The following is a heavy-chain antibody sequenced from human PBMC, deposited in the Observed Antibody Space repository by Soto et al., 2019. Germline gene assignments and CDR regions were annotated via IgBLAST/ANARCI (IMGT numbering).Heavy chain of an antibody. CDR2: ISYDGSNT. D-gene: IGHD1-26*01. J-gene: IGHJ4*02. CDR1: GFTFSSYG. V-gene: IGHV3-30*18. Sequence: QVQLVESGGGVVQPGRSLRLSCVASGFTFSSYGMHWVRQAPGKGLEWVAIISYDGSNTYYADSVKGRFTISRDNSKNTLYLQMNSLRAEDTSVYYCAKEGGLSGSYYISSSYYFDYWGQGTRSPSPQ. CDR3: AKEGGLSGSYYISSSYYFDY.